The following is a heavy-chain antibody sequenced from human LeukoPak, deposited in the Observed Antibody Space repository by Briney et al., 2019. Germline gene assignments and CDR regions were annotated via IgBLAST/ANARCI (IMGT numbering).Heavy chain of an antibody. V-gene: IGHV1-69*10. CDR1: GYTFTSYG. J-gene: IGHJ3*02. D-gene: IGHD3-10*01. CDR3: ASGPFSSLDAFDI. Sequence: GASVKVSCKASGYTFTSYGISWVRQAPGQGLEWMGWIIPILGIANYAQKFQGRVTITADKSTSTAYMELSSLRSEDTAVYYCASGPFSSLDAFDIWGQGTMVTVSS. CDR2: IIPILGIA.